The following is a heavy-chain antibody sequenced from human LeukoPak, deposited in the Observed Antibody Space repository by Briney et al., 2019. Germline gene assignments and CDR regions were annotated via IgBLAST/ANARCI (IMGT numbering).Heavy chain of an antibody. J-gene: IGHJ3*02. CDR2: ISGSGGST. CDR3: AKSLGYCSSTSCYDAFDI. D-gene: IGHD2-2*01. V-gene: IGHV3-23*01. Sequence: GGSLRLSCAASGFTFSSYAMSWVRQAPGKGLEWVSAISGSGGSTYYADSVKGRFTISRDNSKNTLYLQMNSLRAEDPAVYYCAKSLGYCSSTSCYDAFDIWGQGTMVTVSS. CDR1: GFTFSSYA.